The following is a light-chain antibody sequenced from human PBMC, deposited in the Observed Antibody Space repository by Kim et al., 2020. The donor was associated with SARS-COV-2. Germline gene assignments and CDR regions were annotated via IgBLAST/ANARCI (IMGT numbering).Light chain of an antibody. CDR2: ETS. V-gene: IGLV7-46*01. J-gene: IGLJ2*01. Sequence: QAAVTQEPSLTVSPGGTVTLTCGSSTGAVTSGHFPYWFQQKPGQAPRTLIYETSNKHSWTPARFSGSLLGGKAALTLSGAQREDEAEYYCLLSYSGPRVFGGGTKLTVL. CDR3: LLSYSGPRV. CDR1: TGAVTSGHF.